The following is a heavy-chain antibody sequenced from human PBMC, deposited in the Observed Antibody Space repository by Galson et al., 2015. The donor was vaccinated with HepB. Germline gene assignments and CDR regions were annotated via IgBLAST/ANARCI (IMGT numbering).Heavy chain of an antibody. CDR1: GFSLSTSGMC. D-gene: IGHD3-22*01. CDR3: ARIRPYYYDSSALNTGSGYFDY. J-gene: IGHJ4*02. CDR2: IDWDDDK. Sequence: PALVKPTQTLTLTCTFSGFSLSTSGMCVSWIRQPPGKALEWLARIDWDDDKYYSTSLKTRLTISKDTSKNQVVLTMTNMDPVDTATYYCARIRPYYYDSSALNTGSGYFDYWGQGTLVTVSS. V-gene: IGHV2-70*11.